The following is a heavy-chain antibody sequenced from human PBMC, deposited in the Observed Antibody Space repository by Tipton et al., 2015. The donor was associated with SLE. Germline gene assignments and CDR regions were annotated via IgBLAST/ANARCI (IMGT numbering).Heavy chain of an antibody. CDR3: ARGSPFMEWERNWFDP. D-gene: IGHD3-3*01. V-gene: IGHV4-59*01. CDR2: MYYSGIT. Sequence: TLSLTCTASGGPIRTYYWSWIRQPPGKGLEWIGYMYYSGITNYNPSLNSRVTISVDTSKNQFSLKVNSVTAADTAVYYCARGSPFMEWERNWFDPWGQGTLVTVSS. J-gene: IGHJ5*02. CDR1: GGPIRTYY.